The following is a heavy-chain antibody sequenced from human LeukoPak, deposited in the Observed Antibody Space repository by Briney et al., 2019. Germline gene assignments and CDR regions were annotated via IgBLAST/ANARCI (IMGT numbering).Heavy chain of an antibody. CDR1: GFTFSSYA. Sequence: GGSLRPSCAASGFTFSSYAMSWVRQAPGKGLEWVSSISSSYIYYADSVKGRFTISRDNAKNSLYLQMNSLRAEDTAVYYCARDLGYSYGGWMGYWGQGTLVTVSS. D-gene: IGHD5-18*01. CDR2: ISSSYI. V-gene: IGHV3-21*01. J-gene: IGHJ4*02. CDR3: ARDLGYSYGGWMGY.